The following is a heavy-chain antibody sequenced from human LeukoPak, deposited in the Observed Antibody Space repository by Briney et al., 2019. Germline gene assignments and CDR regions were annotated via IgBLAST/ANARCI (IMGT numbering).Heavy chain of an antibody. J-gene: IGHJ3*02. D-gene: IGHD1-1*01. Sequence: GGSLRLSCAASGFTFSHFWMSRVRQAPGKGLVWVSRIHSDGSSTTSADSVKGRFTISRDNAENTLYLQMNSLRAEDTAVYFCARGNAHAFDIWGQGTMVTVSS. CDR1: GFTFSHFW. V-gene: IGHV3-74*01. CDR2: IHSDGSST. CDR3: ARGNAHAFDI.